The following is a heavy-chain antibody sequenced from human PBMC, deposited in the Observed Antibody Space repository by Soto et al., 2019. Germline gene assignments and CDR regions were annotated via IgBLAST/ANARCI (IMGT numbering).Heavy chain of an antibody. CDR1: GFTFSIYA. J-gene: IGHJ4*02. Sequence: PGGSLRLSCAASGFTFSIYAMTWVRQSPGKGQEWVSSMSRTGDNTYYADSVKGRFTISRDNSKNTLYLQMNSLRAEDTAIYYCAKDQSNSNPLYYFDFWGPGTLVTVSS. CDR2: MSRTGDNT. CDR3: AKDQSNSNPLYYFDF. D-gene: IGHD3-22*01. V-gene: IGHV3-23*01.